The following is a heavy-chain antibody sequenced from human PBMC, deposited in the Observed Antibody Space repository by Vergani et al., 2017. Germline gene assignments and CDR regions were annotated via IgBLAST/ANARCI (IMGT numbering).Heavy chain of an antibody. V-gene: IGHV3-7*01. CDR3: AGNDYGDYPFYFDY. CDR1: GFTFSSYW. D-gene: IGHD4-17*01. CDR2: IKQDGSEK. Sequence: EVQLLESGGGLVQPGGSLRLSCAASGFTFSSYWMSWVRQAPGKGLEWVANIKQDGSEKYYVDSVKGRFTISRDNAKNSLYLQMNSLGAEDTAVYYCAGNDYGDYPFYFDYWGQGTLVTVSS. J-gene: IGHJ4*02.